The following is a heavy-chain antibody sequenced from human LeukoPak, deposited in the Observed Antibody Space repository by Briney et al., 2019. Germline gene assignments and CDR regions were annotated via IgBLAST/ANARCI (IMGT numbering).Heavy chain of an antibody. Sequence: GGSLRLSCAASGFTFSSYGMSWVRQAPGKGLEWVSAISGSGGSTYYADSVKGRFTISRDNSKNTLYLQMNSLRDEDTAIYYCTKAGVVGAKAGFDNWGQGTLVTVSS. CDR2: ISGSGGST. CDR3: TKAGVVGAKAGFDN. V-gene: IGHV3-23*01. J-gene: IGHJ4*02. CDR1: GFTFSSYG. D-gene: IGHD1-26*01.